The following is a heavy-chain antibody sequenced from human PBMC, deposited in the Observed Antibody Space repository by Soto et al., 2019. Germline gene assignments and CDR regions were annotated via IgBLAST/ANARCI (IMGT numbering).Heavy chain of an antibody. CDR1: GGSISSSSYY. V-gene: IGHV4-39*01. D-gene: IGHD4-17*01. CDR2: IYYSGST. J-gene: IGHJ6*02. Sequence: SETLSLTCTVSGGSISSSSYYWGWIRQPPGKGLEWIGSIYYSGSTYYNPSLKSRVTISVDTSKNQRSLKLSSVTAADTAVYYCARAIYGYYYYGMDVWGQGTTVTVSS. CDR3: ARAIYGYYYYGMDV.